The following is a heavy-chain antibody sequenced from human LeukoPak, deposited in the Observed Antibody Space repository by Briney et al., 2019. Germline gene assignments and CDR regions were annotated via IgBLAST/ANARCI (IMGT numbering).Heavy chain of an antibody. CDR3: AQTVPTVTTLEY. J-gene: IGHJ4*02. CDR2: INHSGST. V-gene: IGHV4-34*01. Sequence: PSETLSLTCAVCGGSFSGYYWSWIRQPPGKGLEWIGEINHSGSTNYNPSLKSRVTISVDTSKNQFSLKLSSVTAADTAVYYCAQTVPTVTTLEYWGQGTLVTVSS. CDR1: GGSFSGYY. D-gene: IGHD4-17*01.